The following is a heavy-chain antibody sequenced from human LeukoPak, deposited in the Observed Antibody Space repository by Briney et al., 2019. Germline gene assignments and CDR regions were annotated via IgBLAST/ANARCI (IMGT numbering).Heavy chain of an antibody. V-gene: IGHV3-30*02. CDR1: GFTFSSYG. J-gene: IGHJ6*03. Sequence: PGGSLRLSCAASGFTFSSYGMHWVRQAPGKGLEWVAFIRYDGSNKYYADSVKGRFTISRDNSKNTLYLQMNSLRAEDTAVYYCAKVGRDDYGYYYYMDVWGKGTTVTISS. CDR2: IRYDGSNK. D-gene: IGHD4-17*01. CDR3: AKVGRDDYGYYYYMDV.